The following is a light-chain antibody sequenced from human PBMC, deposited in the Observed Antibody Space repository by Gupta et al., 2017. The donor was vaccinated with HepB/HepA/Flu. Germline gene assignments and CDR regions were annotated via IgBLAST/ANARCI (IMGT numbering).Light chain of an antibody. CDR2: RNN. J-gene: IGLJ2*01. CDR1: SANIGSKT. V-gene: IGLV1-44*01. CDR3: DARADSMNGVV. Sequence: HSVLTHPPSASGTPGQRVTISCTGSSANIGSKTVNWYQQLPGKAPKRLIYRNNQRPSGVPDRFSGSKAGTSDSPALSVLQSEDEAEDDCDARADSMNGVVFGGGTKLTVL.